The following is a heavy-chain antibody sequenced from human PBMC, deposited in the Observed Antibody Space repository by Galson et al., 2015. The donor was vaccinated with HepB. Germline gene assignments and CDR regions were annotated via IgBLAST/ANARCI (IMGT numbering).Heavy chain of an antibody. CDR1: AYTFSSYS. J-gene: IGHJ5*02. V-gene: IGHV1-18*01. CDR2: INTYNGNT. CDR3: ARGALIVVVGATQNNWFDP. Sequence: SVKVSCKASAYTFSSYSITWVRQAPGQGLEWMGWINTYNGNTEYAQKFQGRVTMTTDTSTSTVYMELRSLRSDDTAVYYCARGALIVVVGATQNNWFDPWGQGTLVTVSS. D-gene: IGHD2-15*01.